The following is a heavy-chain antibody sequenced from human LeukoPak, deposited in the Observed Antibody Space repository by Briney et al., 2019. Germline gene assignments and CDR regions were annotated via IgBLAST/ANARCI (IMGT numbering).Heavy chain of an antibody. D-gene: IGHD2-2*01. V-gene: IGHV4-34*01. CDR3: ASLVLGYCSSTSCPETHY. CDR1: GFTFSDYY. Sequence: PGGSLRLSCAASGFTFSDYYMSWIRQAPGKGLEWIGEINHSGSTNYNPSLKSRVTISVDTSKNQFSLKLSSVTAADTAVYYCASLVLGYCSSTSCPETHYWGQGTLVTVSS. J-gene: IGHJ4*02. CDR2: INHSGST.